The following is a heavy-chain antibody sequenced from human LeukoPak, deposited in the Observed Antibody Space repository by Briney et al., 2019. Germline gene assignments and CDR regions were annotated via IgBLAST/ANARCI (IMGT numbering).Heavy chain of an antibody. CDR1: GFILSDHY. V-gene: IGHV3-72*01. J-gene: IGHJ4*02. Sequence: GGSLRLSCAASGFILSDHYIDWVRQAPGKGLEWVGRTRNKANSYTTEYAASVKGRFTISRDDPKNLLYLQMNSLRAEDTAMYYCARGRYSGTTYYFDYWGQGTLVTVSS. CDR3: ARGRYSGTTYYFDY. CDR2: TRNKANSYTT. D-gene: IGHD5-12*01.